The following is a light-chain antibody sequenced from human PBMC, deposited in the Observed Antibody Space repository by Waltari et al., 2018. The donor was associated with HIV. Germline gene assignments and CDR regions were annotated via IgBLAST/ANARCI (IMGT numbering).Light chain of an antibody. CDR1: SSTLGNNY. V-gene: IGLV1-51*02. CDR2: ENN. CDR3: GTWDSSLSAGGV. J-gene: IGLJ1*01. Sequence: QSVLTQPPSVSAAPGQTVTIPCSGNSSTLGNNYVSWYQQLPGTAPKLLIYENNKRPSGIPDRFSGSKSGTSATLGITGLQTGDEADYYCGTWDSSLSAGGVFGTGTKVTVL.